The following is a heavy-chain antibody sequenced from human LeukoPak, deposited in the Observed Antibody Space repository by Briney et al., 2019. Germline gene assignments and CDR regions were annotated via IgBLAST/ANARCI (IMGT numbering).Heavy chain of an antibody. CDR3: AKDIRDIAVAGYYFDY. V-gene: IGHV3-23*01. D-gene: IGHD6-19*01. Sequence: PGGSLRLSCAASGFTFSSNAMSWVRQAPGKGLEWVSAISGSGGSTYYADSVKGRFTISRDNSKNTLYLQMNSLRAEDTAVYYCAKDIRDIAVAGYYFDYWGQGTLVTVSS. CDR1: GFTFSSNA. J-gene: IGHJ4*02. CDR2: ISGSGGST.